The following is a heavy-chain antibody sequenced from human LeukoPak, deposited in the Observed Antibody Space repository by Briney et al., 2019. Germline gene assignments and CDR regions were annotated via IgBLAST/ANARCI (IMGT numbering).Heavy chain of an antibody. J-gene: IGHJ5*02. CDR2: IYYSGST. CDR3: ARFKETAGGYNWFDP. V-gene: IGHV4-39*01. Sequence: SDTLSLTCTVSGGSISSISYYWGWIRQPPGKGLEWIGSIYYSGSTYYNPSLKSRVTISVDTSKNQFSLKLSSVTAADTAVYYCARFKETAGGYNWFDPWGQGTLVTVSS. D-gene: IGHD5-24*01. CDR1: GGSISSISYY.